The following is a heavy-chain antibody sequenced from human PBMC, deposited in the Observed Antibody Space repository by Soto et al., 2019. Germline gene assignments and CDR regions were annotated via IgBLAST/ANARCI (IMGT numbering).Heavy chain of an antibody. CDR2: IYHSGST. Sequence: SETLSLTCAVSGYSISSGYYWGWIRQPPGKGLEWIGSIYHSGSTYYNPSLKSRVTISVDTSKNQFSLKLSSVTAADTAVYYYARQPTHLECGGDCYSWFDPWGLGTLVTGSS. V-gene: IGHV4-38-2*01. D-gene: IGHD2-21*02. CDR1: GYSISSGYY. J-gene: IGHJ5*02. CDR3: ARQPTHLECGGDCYSWFDP.